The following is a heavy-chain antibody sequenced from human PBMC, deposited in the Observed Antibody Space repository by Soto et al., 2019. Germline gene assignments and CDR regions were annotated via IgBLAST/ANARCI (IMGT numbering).Heavy chain of an antibody. CDR1: GGTFSSYA. Sequence: SVKVSCKASGGTFSSYAISWVRQAPGQGLEWMGGIIPIFGTANYAQKFQGRVTITADESTSTAYMELSSLRSEDTAVYYCASPKFRFWQHLDPWGQGTLVTVS. CDR2: IIPIFGTA. CDR3: ASPKFRFWQHLDP. V-gene: IGHV1-69*13. J-gene: IGHJ5*02. D-gene: IGHD3-3*01.